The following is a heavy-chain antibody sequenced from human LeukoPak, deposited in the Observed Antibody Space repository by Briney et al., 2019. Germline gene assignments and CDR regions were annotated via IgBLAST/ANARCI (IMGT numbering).Heavy chain of an antibody. J-gene: IGHJ4*02. CDR2: IYYSGST. CDR1: GVSISSYY. CDR3: TRGEPDSYGGPVEDY. Sequence: SETLSLTCTVSGVSISSYYWSWIRQPPGKGLEWMAYIYYSGSTNYNPSLKSRVTIPVDTTKNQFSLMLSSGTAADTAVYYLTRGEPDSYGGPVEDYWGQGTLVTVSS. V-gene: IGHV4-59*01. D-gene: IGHD5-18*01.